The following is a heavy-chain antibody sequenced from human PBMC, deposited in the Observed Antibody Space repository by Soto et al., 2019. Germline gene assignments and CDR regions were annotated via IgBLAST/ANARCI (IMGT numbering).Heavy chain of an antibody. CDR2: INHSGST. CDR1: GGSFSGYY. Sequence: LSLTCAVYGGSFSGYYWSWIRQPPGKGLEWIGEINHSGSTNYNPSLKSRVTISVDTSKNQFSLKLSSVTAADTAVYYCARGQQQHYYDSSGYYYFDYWGQGTLVTVSS. J-gene: IGHJ4*02. D-gene: IGHD3-22*01. V-gene: IGHV4-34*01. CDR3: ARGQQQHYYDSSGYYYFDY.